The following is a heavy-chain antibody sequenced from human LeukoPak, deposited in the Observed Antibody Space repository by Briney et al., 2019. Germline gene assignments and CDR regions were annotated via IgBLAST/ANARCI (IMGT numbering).Heavy chain of an antibody. J-gene: IGHJ3*02. CDR3: ARGYDSSGYPPLPAAFDI. CDR2: IYYSGST. V-gene: IGHV4-59*01. D-gene: IGHD3-22*01. Sequence: PSETLSLTCTVSGGSISSYYWSWIRQPPGKGLEWIGYIYYSGSTNYNPSLKSRVTISVDTSKNQFSLKLSSVTAADTAVYYCARGYDSSGYPPLPAAFDIWGQGTMVTVSS. CDR1: GGSISSYY.